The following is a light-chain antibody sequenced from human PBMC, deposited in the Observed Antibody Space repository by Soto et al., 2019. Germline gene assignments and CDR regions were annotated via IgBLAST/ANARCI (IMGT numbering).Light chain of an antibody. V-gene: IGKV3-15*01. CDR2: GAS. J-gene: IGKJ5*01. Sequence: EIGMTQSPATLSVSPGERATLSCRASQSVSSNLAWYQQKPGQAPRLLIYGASTRATGIPARFSGSESGTEFTLTISSLQSEDFAVYYCQQYNSWPPITFGQGTRLEIK. CDR1: QSVSSN. CDR3: QQYNSWPPIT.